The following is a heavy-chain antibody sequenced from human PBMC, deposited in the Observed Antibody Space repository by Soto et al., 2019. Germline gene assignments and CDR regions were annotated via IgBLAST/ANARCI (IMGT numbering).Heavy chain of an antibody. CDR2: ISAYNGNT. D-gene: IGHD3-10*01. CDR3: ARDMGSGSYYNPYWGGWFDP. J-gene: IGHJ5*02. CDR1: GYTFTSYG. Sequence: QVQLVQSGAEVKKPGASVKVSCKASGYTFTSYGISWVRQAPGQGLEWMGWISAYNGNTNYAQKLQGRVTMTTDTSTSTDYMERRSLRSDDTAVYYCARDMGSGSYYNPYWGGWFDPWGQGTLVTVSS. V-gene: IGHV1-18*04.